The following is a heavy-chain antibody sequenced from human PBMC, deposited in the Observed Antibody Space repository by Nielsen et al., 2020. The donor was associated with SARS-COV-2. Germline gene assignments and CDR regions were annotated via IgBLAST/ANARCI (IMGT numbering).Heavy chain of an antibody. CDR3: AKWYGDYYYYYGMDV. CDR2: ISGSGGST. J-gene: IGHJ6*02. D-gene: IGHD4-17*01. V-gene: IGHV3-23*01. CDR1: GFTFSSYA. Sequence: GESLKISCAASGFTFSSYAMSWVRQAPGKGLEWVSAISGSGGSTYYADSVKGRFTISRDNSKNTLYLQMNSLRAEDTAVYYCAKWYGDYYYYYGMDVWGQGTTVTVSS.